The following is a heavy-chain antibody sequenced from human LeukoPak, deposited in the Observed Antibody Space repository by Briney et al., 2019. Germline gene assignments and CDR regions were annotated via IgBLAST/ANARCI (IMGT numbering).Heavy chain of an antibody. CDR1: GFGSKNYA. D-gene: IGHD5-18*01. CDR2: ISATGVNT. J-gene: IGHJ3*02. Sequence: PGGSLRLSCTTSGFGSKNYAMSWVRLAPGKGLEWVSLISATGVNTYYAESVKGRFTISRDNSKNTLYLQMNSLRAEDTAVYYCARQPAGYSYGAGAFDIWGQGTMVTVSS. CDR3: ARQPAGYSYGAGAFDI. V-gene: IGHV3-23*01.